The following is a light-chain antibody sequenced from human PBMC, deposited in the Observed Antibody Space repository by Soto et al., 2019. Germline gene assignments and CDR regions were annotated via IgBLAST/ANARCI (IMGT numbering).Light chain of an antibody. V-gene: IGKV3-11*01. CDR3: QQRSNWPRT. CDR1: QSVSSY. J-gene: IGKJ1*01. CDR2: DAS. Sequence: EIGVSQSPATLSLSPGERATLSCRASQSVSSYLAWYQQKPGQAPRLLIYDASNRATGIPARFSGSGSGTDFTLTISSLEPEDFAVYYCQQRSNWPRTFGQGTKVDIK.